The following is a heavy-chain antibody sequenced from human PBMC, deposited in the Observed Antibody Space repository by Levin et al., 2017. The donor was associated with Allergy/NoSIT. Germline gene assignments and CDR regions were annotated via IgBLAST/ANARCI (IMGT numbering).Heavy chain of an antibody. V-gene: IGHV3-48*01. CDR1: GFSISSYS. Sequence: GESLKISCAVSGFSISSYSMNWVRQAPGKGLEWIAHISSSGSSTYHADSVKGRFTISRDIAKNSLYLQMNSLRAEDTAVYYCARDRGSGWLNTWGQGTMVTVSS. CDR3: ARDRGSGWLNT. J-gene: IGHJ3*02. CDR2: ISSSGSST. D-gene: IGHD6-19*01.